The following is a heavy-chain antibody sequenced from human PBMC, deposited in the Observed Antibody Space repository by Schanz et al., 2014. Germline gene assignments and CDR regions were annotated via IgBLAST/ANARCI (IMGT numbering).Heavy chain of an antibody. CDR1: GYSFTDYA. V-gene: IGHV1-18*01. CDR3: ARERVSVVRGHLGVD. Sequence: QVQLVQSGVEVKRPGASVRVSCKASGYSFTDYAIHWVRQAPGQGLEWMGWISGYNGDTNYAPKFQDRVTMTADTSTGITSVELRSLKSDDTAVYYCARERVSVVRGHLGVDWGQGTQVIVSS. J-gene: IGHJ4*02. D-gene: IGHD3-10*01. CDR2: ISGYNGDT.